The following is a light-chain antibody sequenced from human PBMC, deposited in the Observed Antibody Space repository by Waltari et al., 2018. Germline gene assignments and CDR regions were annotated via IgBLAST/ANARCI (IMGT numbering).Light chain of an antibody. CDR1: DIGSKS. CDR2: DDT. CDR3: QVWDSSTDHLV. Sequence: YVVTQPPSVSVAPGETARITCGGDDIGSKSVHWYQQRPGQAPILGLYDDTDRPSGIPERFSGTNARNTATLTLSWVEAGDEADYYCQVWDSSTDHLVFGGGTKLTVL. V-gene: IGLV3-21*02. J-gene: IGLJ3*02.